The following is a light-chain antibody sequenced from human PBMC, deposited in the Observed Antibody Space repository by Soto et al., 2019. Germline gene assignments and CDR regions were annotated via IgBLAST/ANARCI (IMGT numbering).Light chain of an antibody. V-gene: IGKV1-39*01. Sequence: DIQMTQSPSSLSASVGDRVTITCRTSQSISTYLNWYQQKPGKAPKLLIYAASSLQSGITSRFSGSGSGTDFTLTISSLQPEDTATYYCQQSYSTPRLTFGGGTKVEI. CDR2: AAS. CDR3: QQSYSTPRLT. J-gene: IGKJ4*01. CDR1: QSISTY.